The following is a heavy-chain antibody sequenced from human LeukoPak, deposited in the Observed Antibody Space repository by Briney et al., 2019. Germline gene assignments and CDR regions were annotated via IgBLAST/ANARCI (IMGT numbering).Heavy chain of an antibody. CDR1: GFTFSSYG. CDR2: IWYDGSNK. Sequence: GGCLRLSRVSSGFTFSSYGMHWVRQAPGRGLDWVAFIWYDGSNKYYADSVKGRFTISRDNSKNTLYLQMNSLRADDAAVYYCAKSYSYGYDYWGQGPLVTVSS. V-gene: IGHV3-30*02. CDR3: AKSYSYGYDY. J-gene: IGHJ4*02. D-gene: IGHD5-18*01.